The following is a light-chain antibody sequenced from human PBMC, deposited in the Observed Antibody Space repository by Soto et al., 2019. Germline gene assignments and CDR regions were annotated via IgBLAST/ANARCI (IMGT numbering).Light chain of an antibody. V-gene: IGKV3-11*01. Sequence: DIVLTQSPATLSMSPGDRATLSCRASQSVGTSLAWYKQQPGQAPRLLIHDAAYRASGIPERFRGSGSGTAFSLSISSLESDDFAVYYCQHRSSWPRSFGLGTKVEV. CDR3: QHRSSWPRS. CDR2: DAA. J-gene: IGKJ1*01. CDR1: QSVGTS.